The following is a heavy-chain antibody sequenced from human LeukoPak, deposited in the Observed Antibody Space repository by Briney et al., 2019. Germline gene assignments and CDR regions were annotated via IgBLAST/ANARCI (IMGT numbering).Heavy chain of an antibody. CDR1: GGTFSSYA. CDR3: ARDQVVPAALDYYYYYYGMDV. Sequence: SVKVSCKASGGTFSSYAISWVRQAPGQGLEWMGGIIPIFGTANYAQKFQGRVTITADESTSTAYMELSSLRSEDTAVYYCARDQVVPAALDYYYYYYGMDVWGQGTTVTVSS. D-gene: IGHD2-2*01. V-gene: IGHV1-69*13. J-gene: IGHJ6*02. CDR2: IIPIFGTA.